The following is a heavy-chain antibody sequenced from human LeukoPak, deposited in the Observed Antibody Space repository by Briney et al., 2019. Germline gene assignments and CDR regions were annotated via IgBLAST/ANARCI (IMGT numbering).Heavy chain of an antibody. CDR2: ISGSGGST. V-gene: IGHV3-23*01. D-gene: IGHD3-10*01. Sequence: PGGSLRPSCAASGFTFSSYAMSWVRQAPGKGLEWVSAISGSGGSTYYADSVKGRFTISRDNSKNTLYLQMNSLRAEDTAVYYCARRPVRGNWFDPWGQGTLVTVSS. J-gene: IGHJ5*02. CDR1: GFTFSSYA. CDR3: ARRPVRGNWFDP.